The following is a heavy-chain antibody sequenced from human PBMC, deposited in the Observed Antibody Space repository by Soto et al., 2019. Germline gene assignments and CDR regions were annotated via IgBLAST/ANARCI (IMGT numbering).Heavy chain of an antibody. CDR2: IYYTGST. D-gene: IGHD3-10*01. CDR3: ATLYMVRGVRTFDY. Sequence: QVQLQESGPGLVKPSQTLSLTCTVSGGSISSGGYYWSWIRQHPGKGLEWIGYIYYTGSTYYNPSLNGRVTISVDTSKYLFSLQLSSVAAADTSVYYCATLYMVRGVRTFDYWGQGTLVTVSS. CDR1: GGSISSGGYY. V-gene: IGHV4-31*03. J-gene: IGHJ4*02.